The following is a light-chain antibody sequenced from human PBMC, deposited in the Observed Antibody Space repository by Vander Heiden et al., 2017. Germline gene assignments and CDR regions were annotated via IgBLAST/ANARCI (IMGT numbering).Light chain of an antibody. Sequence: IPKTQAPSSLSASVGDRVTITCQASQDISNYLNWYQQKPGKAPKLLSYDASNLETGVPSRFSGSGSGTDFTFTISSLQPEDIATYYCQQYYDLPLTFGGGTKVEIK. CDR2: DAS. J-gene: IGKJ4*01. V-gene: IGKV1-33*01. CDR3: QQYYDLPLT. CDR1: QDISNY.